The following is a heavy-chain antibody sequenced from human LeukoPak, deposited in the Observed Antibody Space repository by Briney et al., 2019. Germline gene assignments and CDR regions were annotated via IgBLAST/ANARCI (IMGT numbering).Heavy chain of an antibody. CDR1: GGSISSHY. D-gene: IGHD4-23*01. J-gene: IGHJ4*02. CDR3: ARRGGHGGSFDY. V-gene: IGHV4-59*08. CDR2: IYYSGSGST. Sequence: PSETLSLTCTVSGGSISSHYWSWIRQPPGKGLEWIGYIYYSGSGSTNYNPSLKSRVSISVDTSKNHFSLKLSSVTAADTAVYYCARRGGHGGSFDYWGQGTLVTVSS.